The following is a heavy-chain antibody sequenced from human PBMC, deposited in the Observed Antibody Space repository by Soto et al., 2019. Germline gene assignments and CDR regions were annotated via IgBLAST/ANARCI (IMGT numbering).Heavy chain of an antibody. CDR1: GFTFSDYY. J-gene: IGHJ6*04. D-gene: IGHD1-26*01. Sequence: QVQLVESGGGLVKPGGSLRLSCAASGFTFSDYYMSWIRQAPGKGLEWVSYISSSGSTIYYADSVKGRFTISRDNAKNSLYLQMNSLRAEDTAVYYCARETNGFMGAIAPAGYYYYGMDVWGKGTTVTVSS. CDR3: ARETNGFMGAIAPAGYYYYGMDV. V-gene: IGHV3-11*01. CDR2: ISSSGSTI.